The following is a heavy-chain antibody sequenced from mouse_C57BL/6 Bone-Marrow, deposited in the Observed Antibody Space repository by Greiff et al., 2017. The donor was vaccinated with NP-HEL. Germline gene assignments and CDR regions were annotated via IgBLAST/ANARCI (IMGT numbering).Heavy chain of an antibody. V-gene: IGHV3-8*01. CDR1: GYSITSDY. CDR2: ISSSGST. D-gene: IGHD2-3*01. Sequence: EVQLQQSGPGLAKPSQTLSLTCSVTGYSITSDYWNWIRKFPGNKLEYMGYISSSGSTSYNPSLKSRISITRDKSKNPYYLQLNSVTTEDTATYYCARSYDGYNYYAMDYWGQGTSVTVSS. CDR3: ARSYDGYNYYAMDY. J-gene: IGHJ4*01.